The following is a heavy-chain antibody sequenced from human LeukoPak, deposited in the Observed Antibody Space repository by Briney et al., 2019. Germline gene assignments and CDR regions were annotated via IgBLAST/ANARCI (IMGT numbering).Heavy chain of an antibody. Sequence: PGGSLRLSCAASGFTFSSYWMSWVRQAPGKGLEWVANIKQDGSEKYYVDSVKSRFTISRDNAKNSLYLQMNSLRAEDTAVYYCARDSGYSSSWYYYYGMDVWGQGTTVTVSS. CDR1: GFTFSSYW. V-gene: IGHV3-7*01. CDR3: ARDSGYSSSWYYYYGMDV. CDR2: IKQDGSEK. D-gene: IGHD6-13*01. J-gene: IGHJ6*02.